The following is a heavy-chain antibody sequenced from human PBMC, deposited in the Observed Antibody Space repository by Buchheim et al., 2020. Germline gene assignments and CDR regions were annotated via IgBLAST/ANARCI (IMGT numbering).Heavy chain of an antibody. V-gene: IGHV4-4*02. Sequence: QVQLQESGPGLVKPSETLSLTCAVYGDSISSTYWWSWVRQPPGKGLEWIAEIHHSGNTNYNPSLKSRVTISIDKCKNQFSPRLNSVTAADTAVYYCARNFDSWGQGTL. J-gene: IGHJ5*01. CDR2: IHHSGNT. CDR1: GDSISSTYW. CDR3: ARNFDS.